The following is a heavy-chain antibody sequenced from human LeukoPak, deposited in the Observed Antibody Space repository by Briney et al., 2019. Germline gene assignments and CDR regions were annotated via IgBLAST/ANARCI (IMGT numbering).Heavy chain of an antibody. D-gene: IGHD3-3*01. Sequence: GVSLRLSCAASGFTFSGYAMSWVRQAPGKGLEWVSAISGSGGSTYYADSVKGRFTISRDNSKNTLYLQMNSLRAEDTAVYYCAKDLEWLLTVPYFDYWGQGTLVTVSS. CDR2: ISGSGGST. CDR3: AKDLEWLLTVPYFDY. CDR1: GFTFSGYA. J-gene: IGHJ4*02. V-gene: IGHV3-23*01.